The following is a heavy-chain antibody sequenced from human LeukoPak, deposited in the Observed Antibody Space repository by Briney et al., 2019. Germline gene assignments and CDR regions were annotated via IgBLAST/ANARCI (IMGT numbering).Heavy chain of an antibody. CDR2: ISGSGGST. CDR3: AKAGGVVAPAAISVNFQH. J-gene: IGHJ1*01. CDR1: GFTFSSYA. Sequence: GGSLRLSCAASGFTFSSYAMSWVRQAPGKGLEWVSAISGSGGSTYYADSVKGRFTISRDNSKNTLYLQMNSLRAEDTAVYYCAKAGGVVAPAAISVNFQHWGQGTLVTVSS. D-gene: IGHD2-2*01. V-gene: IGHV3-23*01.